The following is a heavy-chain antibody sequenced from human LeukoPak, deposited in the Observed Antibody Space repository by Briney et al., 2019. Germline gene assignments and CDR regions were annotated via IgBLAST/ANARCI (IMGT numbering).Heavy chain of an antibody. D-gene: IGHD4-17*01. CDR3: ARDPYYGDLLDY. V-gene: IGHV4-59*12. CDR1: GGSISSYY. CDR2: IYYSGST. Sequence: SSETLSLTCTVSGGSISSYYWSWIRQPPGKGLEWIGYIYYSGSTNYNPSLKSRVTITVDTSKNQFSLKLSSVTAADTAVYYCARDPYYGDLLDYWGQGTLVTVSS. J-gene: IGHJ4*02.